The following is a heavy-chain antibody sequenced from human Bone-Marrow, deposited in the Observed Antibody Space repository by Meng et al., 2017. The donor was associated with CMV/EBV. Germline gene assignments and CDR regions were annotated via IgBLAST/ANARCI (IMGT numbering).Heavy chain of an antibody. Sequence: ASVKVSCKTSGYTFASNGISWVRQAPGQGLEWMGRINPNSGGTNYAQKFQGRVTMTRDTSISTAYMELSRLRSDDTAVYYCARVWGIAVAGTGYWGQGTLVTVSS. J-gene: IGHJ4*02. D-gene: IGHD6-19*01. CDR2: INPNSGGT. CDR1: GYTFASNG. V-gene: IGHV1-2*06. CDR3: ARVWGIAVAGTGY.